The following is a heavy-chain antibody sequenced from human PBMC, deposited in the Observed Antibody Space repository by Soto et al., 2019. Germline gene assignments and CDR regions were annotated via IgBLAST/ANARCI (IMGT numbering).Heavy chain of an antibody. CDR3: ARVQGPLGYYYGMAV. Sequence: GAPGKVSCKASGYTFTKTYMHWGRQAPGQRLEWMGIINPSGGSTSYAQKFQGRVTMTRDTSTSTVYMELSSLRSEDAAVYYCARVQGPLGYYYGMAVRGQGTTVTVSS. D-gene: IGHD7-27*01. CDR1: GYTFTKTY. CDR2: INPSGGST. J-gene: IGHJ6*02. V-gene: IGHV1-46*01.